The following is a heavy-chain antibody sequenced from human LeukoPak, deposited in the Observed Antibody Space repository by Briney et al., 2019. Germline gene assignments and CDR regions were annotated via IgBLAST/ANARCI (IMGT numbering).Heavy chain of an antibody. CDR3: AALYGDYGYYYGMDV. V-gene: IGHV4-59*08. CDR2: IYYSGST. Sequence: SDTLSLTCTVSGGSLSSYYWSRLRQPPAKGLEWIGYIYYSGSTNYNPSLKNRVAISVDTSKNQFSLKLRSVTAADTAVYYRAALYGDYGYYYGMDVWGQGTTVTVSS. D-gene: IGHD4-17*01. J-gene: IGHJ6*02. CDR1: GGSLSSYY.